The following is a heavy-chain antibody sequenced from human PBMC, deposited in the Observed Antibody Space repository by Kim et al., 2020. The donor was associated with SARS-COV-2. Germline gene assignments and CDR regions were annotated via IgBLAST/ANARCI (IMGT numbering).Heavy chain of an antibody. CDR3: ARDPGREMATITGLN. CDR1: GGSISSSNW. V-gene: IGHV4-4*02. Sequence: SETLSLTCAVSGGSISSSNWWSWVRQPPGKGLEWIGEIYHSGSTNYNPSLKSRVTISVDKSKNQFSLKLSSVTAADTAVYYCARDPGREMATITGLNWGQGTLVTVSS. CDR2: IYHSGST. D-gene: IGHD5-12*01. J-gene: IGHJ4*02.